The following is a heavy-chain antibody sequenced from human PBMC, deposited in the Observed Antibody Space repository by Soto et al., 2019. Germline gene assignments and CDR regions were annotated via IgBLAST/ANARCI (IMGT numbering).Heavy chain of an antibody. V-gene: IGHV3-30*18. CDR3: AKDMVYATYYFDY. Sequence: GGSLRLSCAASGFTFSSYGMHWVRQAPGKGLEWVAVISYDGSNKYYANSVKGRFTISRDNSKNTLYLQMNSLRAEDTAVYYCAKDMVYATYYFDYWGQGTLVTVSS. D-gene: IGHD2-8*01. J-gene: IGHJ4*02. CDR2: ISYDGSNK. CDR1: GFTFSSYG.